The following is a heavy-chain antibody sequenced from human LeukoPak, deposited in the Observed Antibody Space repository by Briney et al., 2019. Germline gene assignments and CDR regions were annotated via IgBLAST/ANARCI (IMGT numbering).Heavy chain of an antibody. Sequence: GGSLRLYCAASGFTFSSYAMRWVRQAPGKGLEWVSAISGSGGSTYYADSVKGRFTISRDNSKNTLYLQMNSLRAEDTAVYYCAKSYGSGSPFDYWGQGTLVTVSS. J-gene: IGHJ4*02. CDR2: ISGSGGST. CDR1: GFTFSSYA. V-gene: IGHV3-23*01. D-gene: IGHD3-10*01. CDR3: AKSYGSGSPFDY.